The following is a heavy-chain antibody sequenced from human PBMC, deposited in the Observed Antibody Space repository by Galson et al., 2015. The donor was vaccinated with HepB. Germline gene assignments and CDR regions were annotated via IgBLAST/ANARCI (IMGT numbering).Heavy chain of an antibody. CDR2: IIPVLNMV. J-gene: IGHJ4*02. D-gene: IGHD3-16*01. Sequence: SCKASGGTFSSSAISWVRQAPGQGLEWMARIIPVLNMVHYAQKLQGRVPVTADSSTSTAYMNLSGLSSEDTAVYYCASGRGDVFDYWGQGTLVAVSS. CDR3: ASGRGDVFDY. V-gene: IGHV1-69*04. CDR1: GGTFSSSA.